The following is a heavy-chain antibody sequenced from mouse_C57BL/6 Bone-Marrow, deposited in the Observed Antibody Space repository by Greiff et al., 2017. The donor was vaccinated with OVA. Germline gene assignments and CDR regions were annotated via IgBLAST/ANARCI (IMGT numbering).Heavy chain of an antibody. CDR2: IDPENGDT. CDR1: GFNIKDDY. Sequence: VQLQQSGAELVRPGASVKLSCTASGFNIKDDYMHWVKQRPEQGLEWIGWIDPENGDTEYASKFQGKATITADTSSNTAYLQLSSLTSEDTAVYYCTTPRITAWFAYWGQGTLVTVSA. D-gene: IGHD2-4*01. CDR3: TTPRITAWFAY. V-gene: IGHV14-4*01. J-gene: IGHJ3*01.